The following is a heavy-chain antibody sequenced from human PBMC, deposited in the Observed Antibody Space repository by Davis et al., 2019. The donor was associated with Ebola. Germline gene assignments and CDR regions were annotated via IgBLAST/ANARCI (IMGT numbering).Heavy chain of an antibody. J-gene: IGHJ4*02. CDR3: ARDQDFRVDY. CDR2: FSAHNDNI. D-gene: IGHD3/OR15-3a*01. Sequence: ASSVPVPCKASGYTFSSHRFRCVRQAPGQGLERVGWFSAHNDNIYYAQKFQGRVAMTRDTSSSTAYMELRSLTSDATAVYYCARDQDFRVDYWGQGTLVTVSS. V-gene: IGHV1-18*01. CDR1: GYTFSSHR.